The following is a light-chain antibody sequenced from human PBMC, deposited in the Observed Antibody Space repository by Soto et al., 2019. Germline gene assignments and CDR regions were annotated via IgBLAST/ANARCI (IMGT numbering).Light chain of an antibody. J-gene: IGKJ2*01. CDR3: QQYGASPTT. V-gene: IGKV3-20*01. CDR1: QSGTSNY. Sequence: EILLTQSPGTLSLSPGGRATLSCRASQSGTSNYLAWYQQKPGQAPRLLIYGASSRATGIPDRFSGSGSGTDFTLTISRLEPEDFAVYYCQQYGASPTTFGQGTKLEI. CDR2: GAS.